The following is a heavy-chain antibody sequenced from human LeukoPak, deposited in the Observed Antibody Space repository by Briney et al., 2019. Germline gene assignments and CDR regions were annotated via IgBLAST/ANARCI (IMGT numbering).Heavy chain of an antibody. Sequence: AGSLRLSCAASGFTFSSYAMSWVGQAPGKGLEWVSAISGSGGSTYYADSVKGRFTISRDNSKNTLYLQMNSLRAEDTAVYYCAKPPNYYYDSSGYYNVYWGQGTLVTVSS. J-gene: IGHJ4*02. CDR2: ISGSGGST. D-gene: IGHD3-22*01. CDR3: AKPPNYYYDSSGYYNVY. CDR1: GFTFSSYA. V-gene: IGHV3-23*01.